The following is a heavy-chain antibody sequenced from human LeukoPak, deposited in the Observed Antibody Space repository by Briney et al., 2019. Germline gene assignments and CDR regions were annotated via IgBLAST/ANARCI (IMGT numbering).Heavy chain of an antibody. D-gene: IGHD5-18*01. CDR2: ISSSGSTI. Sequence: GGSLRLSCAASGFTFSSYEMHWVRQAPGKGLEWVSYISSSGSTIYYADSVKGRFTISRDNAKNSLYLQMNSLRAEDTAVYYCASDSYGAGLGFDIWGQGTMVTVSS. CDR3: ASDSYGAGLGFDI. CDR1: GFTFSSYE. V-gene: IGHV3-48*03. J-gene: IGHJ3*02.